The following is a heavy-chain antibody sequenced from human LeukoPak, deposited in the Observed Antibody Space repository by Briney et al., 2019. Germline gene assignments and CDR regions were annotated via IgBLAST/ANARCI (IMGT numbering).Heavy chain of an antibody. V-gene: IGHV3-23*01. CDR1: GFTFSSYA. Sequence: GGSLRLSCAASGFTFSSYAMSWVRQAPGKGLEWVSAISGSGGSTYYADSVKGRFTISRDNSKNTLYLQMNSLRAEDTAVYYCAKDRVRYFDWLLADYWGQGTLVTVSS. CDR2: ISGSGGST. D-gene: IGHD3-9*01. CDR3: AKDRVRYFDWLLADY. J-gene: IGHJ4*02.